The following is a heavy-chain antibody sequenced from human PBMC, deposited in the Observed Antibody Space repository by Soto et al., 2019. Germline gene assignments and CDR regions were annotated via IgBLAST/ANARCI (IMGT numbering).Heavy chain of an antibody. D-gene: IGHD1-26*01. CDR2: ITSDGSGT. CDR3: ASDDPGVGIDY. Sequence: EVQLVESGGGLVQPGGSLRLSCAASGFTFNKYWMHWVRQAPGKGLVWVSHITSDGSGTSYVDSVRGRFTSSRDNAKNIPYLETNNLRAEDTAIYYCASDDPGVGIDYWGQGTLVTVSS. V-gene: IGHV3-74*01. CDR1: GFTFNKYW. J-gene: IGHJ4*02.